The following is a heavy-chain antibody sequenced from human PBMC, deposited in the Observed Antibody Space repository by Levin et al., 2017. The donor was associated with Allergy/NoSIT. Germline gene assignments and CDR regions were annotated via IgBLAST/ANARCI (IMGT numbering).Heavy chain of an antibody. CDR2: ISSSSSYI. D-gene: IGHD3-10*01. J-gene: IGHJ4*02. CDR3: ARDHGVRGVMITTYHDY. V-gene: IGHV3-21*01. Sequence: GGSLRLSCAASGFTFSSYSMNWVRQAPGKGLEWVSSISSSSSYIYYADSVKGRFTISRDNAKNSLYLQMNSLRAEDTAVYYCARDHGVRGVMITTYHDYWGQGTLVTVSS. CDR1: GFTFSSYS.